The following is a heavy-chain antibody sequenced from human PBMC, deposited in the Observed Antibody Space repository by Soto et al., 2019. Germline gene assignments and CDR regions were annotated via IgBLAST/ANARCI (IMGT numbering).Heavy chain of an antibody. CDR3: ARRITIFGVVISDAFDI. Sequence: SETLSLTCAVSGGSISSSNWWSWVRQPPGKGLEWIGEIYHSGSTNYNPSLKSRVTISVDKSKNQFSLRLSSVTAADTAVYYCARRITIFGVVISDAFDIWGQGTMVTVSS. J-gene: IGHJ3*02. D-gene: IGHD3-3*01. CDR2: IYHSGST. CDR1: GGSISSSNW. V-gene: IGHV4-4*02.